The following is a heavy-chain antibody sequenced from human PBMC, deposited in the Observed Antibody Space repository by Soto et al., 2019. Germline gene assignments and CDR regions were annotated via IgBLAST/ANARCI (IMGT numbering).Heavy chain of an antibody. V-gene: IGHV4-61*08. D-gene: IGHD5-18*01. CDR2: IYYSGNT. Sequence: SETLSLTCTVYGDSVTSGDYYWSWIRQPPGKGLEWIGYIYYSGNTNYSPSLKSRVAISLDTSHNQFSLKLSSVTAADTAVYFCARIPVDTYMTYWFDPWGQGTLVTVPS. CDR3: ARIPVDTYMTYWFDP. J-gene: IGHJ5*01. CDR1: GDSVTSGDYY.